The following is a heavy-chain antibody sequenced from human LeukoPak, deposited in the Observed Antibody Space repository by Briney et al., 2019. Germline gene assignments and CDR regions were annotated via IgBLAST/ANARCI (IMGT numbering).Heavy chain of an antibody. CDR1: GGSISSYY. CDR2: IYYSGST. Sequence: SETLSLTCTVSGGSISSYYWSWLRQPPGKGLEWIGYIYYSGSTNYNPSLKSRVTISVDTSKNQFSLKLSSVTAADTAVYYCARIFLYGDYGVDYYYYYGMDVWGQGTTVTVSS. V-gene: IGHV4-59*01. CDR3: ARIFLYGDYGVDYYYYYGMDV. J-gene: IGHJ6*02. D-gene: IGHD4-17*01.